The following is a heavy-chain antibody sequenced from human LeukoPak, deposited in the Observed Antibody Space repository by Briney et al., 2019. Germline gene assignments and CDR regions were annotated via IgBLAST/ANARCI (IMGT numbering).Heavy chain of an antibody. CDR1: GGTFSSYA. J-gene: IGHJ5*02. V-gene: IGHV1-69*13. CDR3: ATDRAMVRGVTYPYWFDP. CDR2: IIPIFGTA. D-gene: IGHD3-10*01. Sequence: ASVKVSCKASGGTFSSYAISWVRQAPGQGLEWMGGIIPIFGTANYAQKFQGRVTITADESTNTAYMELSSLRSEDTAVYYCATDRAMVRGVTYPYWFDPWGQGTLVTVSS.